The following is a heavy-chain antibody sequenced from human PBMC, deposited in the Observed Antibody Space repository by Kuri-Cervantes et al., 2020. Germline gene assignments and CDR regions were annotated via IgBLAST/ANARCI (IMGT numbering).Heavy chain of an antibody. D-gene: IGHD3-10*01. J-gene: IGHJ3*02. Sequence: GESLKISCAASGFTVSSNYMSWVRQAPGKGLEWVSVIYSGGSTYYADSVKGRFTISRDNSKNSLYLQMNSLRTEDTALYYCANLYYGSGSPDDAFDIWGQGTMVTVSS. CDR3: ANLYYGSGSPDDAFDI. CDR1: GFTVSSNY. V-gene: IGHV3-53*05. CDR2: IYSGGST.